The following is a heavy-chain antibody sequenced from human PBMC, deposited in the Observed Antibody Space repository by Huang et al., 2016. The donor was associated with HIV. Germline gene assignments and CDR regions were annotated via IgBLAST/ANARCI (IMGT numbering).Heavy chain of an antibody. CDR3: AKESRWYSDLDN. V-gene: IGHV3-30*18. CDR2: ISYDGSSG. Sequence: QVQLVESGGGVVQPGRSLRLSCVASGFTFNNFGMHWLRQAPGKGLEWVAVISYDGSSGRYSESVKGRFTISRDNPMDTLYLQMNSLRPDDTAVYYCAKESRWYSDLDNWGQGTLVTVSS. D-gene: IGHD2-15*01. CDR1: GFTFNNFG. J-gene: IGHJ4*02.